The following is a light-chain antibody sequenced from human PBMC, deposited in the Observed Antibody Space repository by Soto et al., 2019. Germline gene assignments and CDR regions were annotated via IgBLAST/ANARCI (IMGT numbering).Light chain of an antibody. V-gene: IGKV1-8*01. Sequence: AIRMTQSPSSLSASTGDRVTITCRASQGISSYLAWYQQKPGKAPKLLIYAASTLQSGVPSRFSGSGSGTDFTLTISCLQSEDFGTYYCQQYYSYPQTLGPGGKVDI. CDR3: QQYYSYPQT. CDR2: AAS. CDR1: QGISSY. J-gene: IGKJ3*01.